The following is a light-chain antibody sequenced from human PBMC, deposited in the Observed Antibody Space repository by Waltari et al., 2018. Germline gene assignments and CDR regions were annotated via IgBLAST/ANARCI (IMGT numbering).Light chain of an antibody. CDR1: QILLTRSNNQNY. J-gene: IGKJ2*01. Sequence: EIVMTQSPYYLAVSLGERATINCKSSQILLTRSNNQNYLAWYQKKPGQPPKLIIYWASNRESGVSDRFSGSGSGTDFTLTISSLHAEDVALYYCHQYFSGHSFGQGTKLEIK. CDR2: WAS. CDR3: HQYFSGHS. V-gene: IGKV4-1*01.